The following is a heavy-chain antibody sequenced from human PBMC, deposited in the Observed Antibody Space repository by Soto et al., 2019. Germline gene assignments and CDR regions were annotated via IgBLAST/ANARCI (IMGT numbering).Heavy chain of an antibody. CDR3: AREPDYGDYSSSTLDI. CDR2: IIPIFGTA. Sequence: QVQLVQSGAEVKKPGSSVKVSCKASGGTFSSYAISWVRQAPGQGLEWMGGIIPIFGTANYAQKFQGRVTITADESTSTAYMELSSLRSEDTAVYCCAREPDYGDYSSSTLDIWGQGTMVTVSS. D-gene: IGHD4-17*01. CDR1: GGTFSSYA. J-gene: IGHJ3*02. V-gene: IGHV1-69*01.